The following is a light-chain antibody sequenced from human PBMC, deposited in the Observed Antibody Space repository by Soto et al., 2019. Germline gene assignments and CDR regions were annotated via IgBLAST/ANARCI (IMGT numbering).Light chain of an antibody. CDR3: EYYGTSIT. Sequence: EIVMTQSPATLSVSPGGRATLSCRASQSISDTLAWYQQKPGQAPRLLIHGASTRAPGFPARFSGSGSGTDFTLTISSLQSEDFAVYYCEYYGTSITFGGGTKVDI. J-gene: IGKJ4*01. CDR2: GAS. CDR1: QSISDT. V-gene: IGKV3-15*01.